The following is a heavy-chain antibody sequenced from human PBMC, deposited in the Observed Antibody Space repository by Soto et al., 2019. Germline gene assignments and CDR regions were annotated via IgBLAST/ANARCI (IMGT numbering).Heavy chain of an antibody. CDR3: AKQRDSWNDGLDY. J-gene: IGHJ4*01. V-gene: IGHV3-23*01. Sequence: VGSLSHSCAAFRFPFCSYAMSWVRQAPGKGLEWVSAISGSGGSRDYVDSVKGRFTIPRDNSKNTLYLQMNSLRLEDTAVYYCAKQRDSWNDGLDYWGHGTLVSVSS. CDR1: RFPFCSYA. D-gene: IGHD1-1*01. CDR2: ISGSGGSR.